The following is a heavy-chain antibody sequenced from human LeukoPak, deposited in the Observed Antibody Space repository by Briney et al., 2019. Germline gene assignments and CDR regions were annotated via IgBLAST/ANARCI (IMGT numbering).Heavy chain of an antibody. CDR1: GFTFSSYS. Sequence: GGSLRLSRAASGFTFSSYSMNWVRQAPGKGLEWVSSISSSSSYIYYADSVKGRFTISRDNAKNSLYLQMNSLRAEDTAVYYCAVTYYYDSSGYYDLYSFDYWGQGTLVTVSS. V-gene: IGHV3-21*01. D-gene: IGHD3-22*01. J-gene: IGHJ4*02. CDR3: AVTYYYDSSGYYDLYSFDY. CDR2: ISSSSSYI.